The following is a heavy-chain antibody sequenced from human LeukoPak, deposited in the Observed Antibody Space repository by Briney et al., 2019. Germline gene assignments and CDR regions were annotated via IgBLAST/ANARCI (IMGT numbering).Heavy chain of an antibody. D-gene: IGHD2-8*01. CDR1: GFTFSNYD. CDR2: ISDSGDYT. V-gene: IGHV3-23*01. J-gene: IGHJ4*02. CDR3: AKDTSIGKYCTNGVCSPFDY. Sequence: QTGGSLRLSCAASGFTFSNYDMSWVRQAPGQGLEWVSVISDSGDYTSYADSVRGRFTISRDNSRNTLYLQMISLRPEDTAVYYCAKDTSIGKYCTNGVCSPFDYWGQGTLVTVSS.